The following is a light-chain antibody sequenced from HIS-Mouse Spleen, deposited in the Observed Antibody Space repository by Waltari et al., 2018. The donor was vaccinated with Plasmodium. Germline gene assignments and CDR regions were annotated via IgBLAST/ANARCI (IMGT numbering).Light chain of an antibody. Sequence: QSALTQPRSVSGSPGQSVTISCTGTSSDVGGYNYVSWYQQHPGQAPKLMIYDVSKRPSGVPDRLSGAKSGNTGSLTISGLQAEDEADYYCCSYAGSYTLVFGGGTKLTVL. CDR1: SSDVGGYNY. J-gene: IGLJ2*01. CDR2: DVS. CDR3: CSYAGSYTLV. V-gene: IGLV2-11*01.